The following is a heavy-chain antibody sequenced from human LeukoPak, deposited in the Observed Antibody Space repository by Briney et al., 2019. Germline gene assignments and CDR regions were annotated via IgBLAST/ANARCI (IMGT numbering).Heavy chain of an antibody. CDR3: ARWVMATAFDY. Sequence: SETLSLTCTVSGGSISNYYWSWIRQPPGKGLEWIGYIYYSGGTNYNPSLKSRVTISVDTSKNQFSLKLSSVTAADTAVYYCARWVMATAFDYWGQGTLVTVSS. CDR1: GGSISNYY. CDR2: IYYSGGT. D-gene: IGHD5-24*01. J-gene: IGHJ4*02. V-gene: IGHV4-59*01.